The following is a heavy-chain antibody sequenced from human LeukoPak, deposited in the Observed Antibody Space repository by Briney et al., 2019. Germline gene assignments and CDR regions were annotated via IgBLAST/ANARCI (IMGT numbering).Heavy chain of an antibody. J-gene: IGHJ4*02. D-gene: IGHD1-26*01. CDR2: INPSGGST. CDR1: GYTFTSYY. Sequence: ASVKVSCKASGYTFTSYYMHWVRQAPGQGLEWMGIINPSGGSTSYAQKFQGRVTMARGMSTSTVYMELSSLRSEDTAVYYCARNELNSGSYLNYFDYWGQGTLVTVSS. V-gene: IGHV1-46*01. CDR3: ARNELNSGSYLNYFDY.